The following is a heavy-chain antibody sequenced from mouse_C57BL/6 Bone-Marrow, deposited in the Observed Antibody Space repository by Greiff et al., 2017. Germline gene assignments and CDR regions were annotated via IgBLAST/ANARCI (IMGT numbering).Heavy chain of an antibody. V-gene: IGHV1-85*01. Sequence: VKLMESGPELVKPGASVKLSCKASGYTFTSYDINWVKQRPGQGLEWIGWIYPRDGSTKYNEKFKGKATLTVDTSSSTAYMERHSLPSEDSAVYFCARDYGSSYWYFDVWGTGTTVTVSS. J-gene: IGHJ1*03. CDR1: GYTFTSYD. CDR3: ARDYGSSYWYFDV. CDR2: IYPRDGST. D-gene: IGHD1-1*01.